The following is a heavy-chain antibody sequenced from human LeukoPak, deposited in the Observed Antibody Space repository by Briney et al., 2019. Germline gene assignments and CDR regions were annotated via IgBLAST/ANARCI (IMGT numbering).Heavy chain of an antibody. Sequence: ASVKVSCKASGYTFTGYYMHWVRQAHGQGLEWMGWINPNSGGTNYAQKFQGRVTMTRDTSISTAYMELSRLRSDDTAVYYCAREGTYYCDSSGYSQFDPWGQGTLVTVSS. D-gene: IGHD3-22*01. V-gene: IGHV1-2*02. CDR2: INPNSGGT. CDR3: AREGTYYCDSSGYSQFDP. J-gene: IGHJ5*02. CDR1: GYTFTGYY.